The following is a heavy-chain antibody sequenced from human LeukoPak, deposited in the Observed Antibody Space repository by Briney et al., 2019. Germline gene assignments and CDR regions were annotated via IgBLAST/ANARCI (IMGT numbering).Heavy chain of an antibody. CDR3: AILMTTVSLFDY. Sequence: GGSLRLSCAASGFTFSSYSMNWVRQAPGKGLEWVSSISSSSSYIYYADSVKGRFTISRDNAKNSLCLQMNSLRAEDTAVYYCAILMTTVSLFDYWGQGTLVTVSS. V-gene: IGHV3-21*01. CDR1: GFTFSSYS. CDR2: ISSSSSYI. D-gene: IGHD4-17*01. J-gene: IGHJ4*02.